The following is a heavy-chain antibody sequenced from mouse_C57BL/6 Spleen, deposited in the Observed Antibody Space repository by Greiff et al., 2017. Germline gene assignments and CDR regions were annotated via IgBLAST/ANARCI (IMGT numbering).Heavy chain of an antibody. CDR1: GYAFSSSW. CDR2: IYPGDGET. CDR3: ASKIYMVTGGAMDY. V-gene: IGHV1-82*01. J-gene: IGHJ4*01. Sequence: QVQLQQSGPELVKPGASVKISCKASGYAFSSSWMNWVKQRPGKGIEWIGRIYPGDGETNYNGKFKGKATLTADKSSSTAYMQRSSLTSEDSAVYFCASKIYMVTGGAMDYWGQGTSVTVSS. D-gene: IGHD2-1*01.